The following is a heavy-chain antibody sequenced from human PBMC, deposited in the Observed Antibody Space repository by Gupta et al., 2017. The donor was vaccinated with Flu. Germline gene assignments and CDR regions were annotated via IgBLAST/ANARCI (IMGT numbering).Heavy chain of an antibody. CDR3: ASGSSTIFGVIIS. J-gene: IGHJ5*02. V-gene: IGHV3-21*01. CDR2: ISGSSTYI. D-gene: IGHD3-3*01. Sequence: EVQLVESGGGLVKPGGSLRLSCAASGFTFSSYTMNWVRQAPGKGLEWVSSISGSSTYISYADAVKGRFTISRDNAKNSLYLQMRSLRAEDTAVYYCASGSSTIFGVIISWGQGTLVTVSS. CDR1: GFTFSSYT.